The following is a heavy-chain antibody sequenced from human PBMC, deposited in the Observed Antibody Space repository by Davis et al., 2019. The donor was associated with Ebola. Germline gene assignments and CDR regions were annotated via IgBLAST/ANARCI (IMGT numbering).Heavy chain of an antibody. CDR3: ARGRPWLWVATPVRFDS. D-gene: IGHD5-12*01. CDR2: VIPMFGTR. J-gene: IGHJ4*02. Sequence: SVKVSCKASRGTFGSYAISWVRQAPGQGLEWMGGVIPMFGTRKYAQKFQDRVTITADESTSTAYMDLSSLRSDDTAVYYCARGRPWLWVATPVRFDSWGLGTLVIVSS. V-gene: IGHV1-69*13. CDR1: RGTFGSYA.